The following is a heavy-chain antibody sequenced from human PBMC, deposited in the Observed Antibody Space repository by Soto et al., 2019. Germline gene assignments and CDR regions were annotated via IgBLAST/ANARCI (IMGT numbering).Heavy chain of an antibody. J-gene: IGHJ4*02. V-gene: IGHV3-30-3*01. CDR1: GFTFSSYA. Sequence: VQLVESGGGVVQPGRSLRLSCAASGFTFSSYAMHWVRQAPGKGLEWVAVISYDGSNKYYADSVKGRFTISRDNSKNTLYLQMNRLRAEDMAVYYCAREPVAYCRGDCRTFDYRGQVTLVTVSS. D-gene: IGHD2-21*02. CDR3: AREPVAYCRGDCRTFDY. CDR2: ISYDGSNK.